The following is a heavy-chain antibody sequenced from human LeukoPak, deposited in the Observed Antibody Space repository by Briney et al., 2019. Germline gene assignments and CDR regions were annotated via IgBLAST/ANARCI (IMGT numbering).Heavy chain of an antibody. V-gene: IGHV1-2*02. Sequence: ASVTVSCTASGYTFTGYYMHWVRQAPGQGLEWMGWVTPNSGGTNYAQRFQGRVTMTRDTSISTAYMELNRLRSDDTAVYYCAREAYGSGSFRTDYYYMDVWGKGTTVTISS. CDR3: AREAYGSGSFRTDYYYMDV. CDR1: GYTFTGYY. D-gene: IGHD3-10*01. J-gene: IGHJ6*03. CDR2: VTPNSGGT.